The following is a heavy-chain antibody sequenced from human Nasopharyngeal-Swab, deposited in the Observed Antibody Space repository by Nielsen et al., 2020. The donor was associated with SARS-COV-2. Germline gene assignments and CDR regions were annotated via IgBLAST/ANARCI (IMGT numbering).Heavy chain of an antibody. J-gene: IGHJ6*03. CDR2: INPSGGST. CDR3: ARGPPGYCSSTSCSYYYYYMDV. Sequence: ASVKVSCKAYGYTFTSYYMHWVRQAPGQGLEGMGMINPSGGSTIYAQKCQGRVTMTRDTSTSTVYMELSSLRSEDTAVYYCARGPPGYCSSTSCSYYYYYMDVWGKGTTVTVSS. CDR1: GYTFTSYY. D-gene: IGHD2-2*03. V-gene: IGHV1-46*01.